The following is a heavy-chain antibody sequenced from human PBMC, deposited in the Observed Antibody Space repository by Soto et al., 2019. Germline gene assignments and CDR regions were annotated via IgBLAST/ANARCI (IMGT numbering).Heavy chain of an antibody. CDR3: ARGSTTVWVNWFDH. J-gene: IGHJ5*02. CDR1: GYSISSGYY. Sequence: XETLSLTCSVSGYSISSGYYWGWIRQPPGKGLEWIGSIYHSGSTYYNPSLKSRVTISVDTSKNQFSLKLSSVTAADTAVYYCARGSTTVWVNWFDHWGQGTLVTVSS. V-gene: IGHV4-38-2*02. D-gene: IGHD4-17*01. CDR2: IYHSGST.